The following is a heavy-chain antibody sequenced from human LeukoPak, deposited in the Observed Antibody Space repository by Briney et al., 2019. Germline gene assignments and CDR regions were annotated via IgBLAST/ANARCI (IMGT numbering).Heavy chain of an antibody. J-gene: IGHJ2*01. CDR3: ARGFYFSMTELYYLDL. CDR2: IKQDETEK. Sequence: GGSLRLSCAVSGLNFRSFWMSWVRQAPGKGLEWVANIKQDETEKFYVDSVKGRFTISRDNAKNSLYLQMNSLRVADSAVYYCARGFYFSMTELYYLDLWGRGTLVTVSS. D-gene: IGHD2-15*01. CDR1: GLNFRSFW. V-gene: IGHV3-7*04.